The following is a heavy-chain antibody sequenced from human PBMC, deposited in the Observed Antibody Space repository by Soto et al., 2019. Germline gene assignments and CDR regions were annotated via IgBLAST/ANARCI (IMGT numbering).Heavy chain of an antibody. V-gene: IGHV1-3*01. J-gene: IGHJ3*02. D-gene: IGHD3-22*01. CDR2: INAGNGNT. Sequence: ASVKVSCKASGYTFTSYAMHWVRQAPGQRLEWMGWINAGNGNTKYSQKFQGRVTITRDTSASTAYMELSSLRSEDTAVYYCARGANYYDSSGVDAFDIWGQGTMVTVSS. CDR1: GYTFTSYA. CDR3: ARGANYYDSSGVDAFDI.